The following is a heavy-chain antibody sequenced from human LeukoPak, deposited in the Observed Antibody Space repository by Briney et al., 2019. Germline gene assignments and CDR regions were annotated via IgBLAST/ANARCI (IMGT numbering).Heavy chain of an antibody. Sequence: ASVKVSCKASGYTFTTYAMNWVRQAPGQGLEWMGWINTNTGNPTYAQGFTGRFVFSLDTSVSTAYLQISSLKAEDTAVYYCARGCSGNSCYSGDYLDYWGQGTLVTVSS. CDR3: ARGCSGNSCYSGDYLDY. CDR1: GYTFTTYA. J-gene: IGHJ4*02. CDR2: INTNTGNP. D-gene: IGHD2-15*01. V-gene: IGHV7-4-1*02.